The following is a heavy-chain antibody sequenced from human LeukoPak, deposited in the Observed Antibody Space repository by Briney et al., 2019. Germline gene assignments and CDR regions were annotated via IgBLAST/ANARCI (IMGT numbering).Heavy chain of an antibody. CDR3: AAKELVPAAKFDP. CDR2: IYYSGST. J-gene: IGHJ5*02. Sequence: SETLSLTCTVSGGSISSGDYYWSWIRQPPGKGLEWIGYIYYSGSTYYNPSLKSRVTISVDTSKNQFSLKLSSVTAADTAVYYCAAKELVPAAKFDPWGRGTLVTVSS. CDR1: GGSISSGDYY. D-gene: IGHD2-2*01. V-gene: IGHV4-30-4*08.